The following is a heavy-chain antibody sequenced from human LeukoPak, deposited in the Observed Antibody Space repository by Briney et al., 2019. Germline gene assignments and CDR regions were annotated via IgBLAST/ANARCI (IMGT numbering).Heavy chain of an antibody. V-gene: IGHV3-9*01. Sequence: PGGSLRLSCAASGFTFDEYSMHWVRQVPGKGPEWVSGINSNSAHTEYAGSVKGRFIISRDNAENSLYLQMNSLRAEDTALYYCARAVDDWDITGTTNYYYYMDVWGKGTTVTVSS. CDR1: GFTFDEYS. D-gene: IGHD1-7*01. CDR3: ARAVDDWDITGTTNYYYYMDV. J-gene: IGHJ6*03. CDR2: INSNSAHT.